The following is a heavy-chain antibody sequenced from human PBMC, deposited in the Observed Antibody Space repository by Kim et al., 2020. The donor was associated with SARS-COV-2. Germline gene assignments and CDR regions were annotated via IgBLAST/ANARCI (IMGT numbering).Heavy chain of an antibody. CDR3: ARDQSTSTSRALDY. Sequence: ADSVKGRFTISRDNSKNTLYLQMNSLRAEDTAVYYCARDQSTSTSRALDYWGQGTLVTVSS. J-gene: IGHJ4*02. D-gene: IGHD2-2*01. V-gene: IGHV3-30*01.